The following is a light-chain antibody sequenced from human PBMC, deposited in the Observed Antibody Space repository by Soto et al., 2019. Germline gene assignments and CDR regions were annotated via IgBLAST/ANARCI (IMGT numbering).Light chain of an antibody. CDR3: QQYNNWPLT. V-gene: IGKV3-15*01. Sequence: EIVMTQSPATLSVSPGERATLSCRASQSVSSNLAWYQQKPGQAPRLLIYGASTRATGIPARFSGSGSGTEFTLTINSLQSEDFAVYYCQQYNNWPLTFGGGPKAE. CDR2: GAS. J-gene: IGKJ4*01. CDR1: QSVSSN.